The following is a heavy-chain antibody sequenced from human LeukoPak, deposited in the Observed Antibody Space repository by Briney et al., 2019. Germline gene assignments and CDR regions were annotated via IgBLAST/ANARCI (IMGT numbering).Heavy chain of an antibody. CDR2: SKSKIYDYAT. V-gene: IGHV3-73*01. CDR1: GFTLSDSP. CDR3: ARGYSRAAFDI. J-gene: IGHJ3*02. D-gene: IGHD2-15*01. Sequence: GGSLRLSCAAFGFTLSDSPIHWVRQASGKGLEWVARSKSKIYDYATAYSESVKGRFTISRDDSNNTAYLQMNSLRAEDTALYYCARGYSRAAFDIWGQGTVVAVSS.